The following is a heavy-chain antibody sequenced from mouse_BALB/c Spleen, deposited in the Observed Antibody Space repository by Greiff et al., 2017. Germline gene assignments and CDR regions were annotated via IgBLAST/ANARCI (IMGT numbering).Heavy chain of an antibody. Sequence: VHVKQSGAELVKPGASVKLSCTASGFNIKDTYMHWVKQRPEQGLEWIGRIDPANGNTKYDPKFQGKATITADTSSNTAYLQLSSLTSEDTAVYYCARRTGTRWYFDVWGAGTTVTVSS. J-gene: IGHJ1*01. D-gene: IGHD4-1*01. CDR2: IDPANGNT. CDR1: GFNIKDTY. V-gene: IGHV14-3*02. CDR3: ARRTGTRWYFDV.